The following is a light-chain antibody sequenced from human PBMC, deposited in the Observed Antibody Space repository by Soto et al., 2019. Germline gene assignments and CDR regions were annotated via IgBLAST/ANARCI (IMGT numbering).Light chain of an antibody. Sequence: IKMTQSPSTVSASVGDRVTITCRASQSISSWLAWYQQKPGKAPKLLIYDASSLESGVPSRFSGSGSGTEFTLTISSLQPDDFATYYCQQYNSYSWTFCQGTKVDIK. J-gene: IGKJ1*01. CDR3: QQYNSYSWT. V-gene: IGKV1-5*01. CDR1: QSISSW. CDR2: DAS.